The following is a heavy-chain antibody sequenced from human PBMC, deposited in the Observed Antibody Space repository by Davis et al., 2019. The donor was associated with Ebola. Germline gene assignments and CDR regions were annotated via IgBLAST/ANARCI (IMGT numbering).Heavy chain of an antibody. CDR1: GFTFSNVW. CDR3: VKWSYARFDY. CDR2: IKSKSDGGTA. D-gene: IGHD1-26*01. Sequence: PGGSLRLSCAASGFTFSNVWMSWVRQAPGKGLEWVGRIKSKSDGGTADYAAPVRGRFTISRDDSKNTLYLQMNSLKTEDTAVYYCVKWSYARFDYWGQGTLVTVSS. J-gene: IGHJ4*02. V-gene: IGHV3-15*01.